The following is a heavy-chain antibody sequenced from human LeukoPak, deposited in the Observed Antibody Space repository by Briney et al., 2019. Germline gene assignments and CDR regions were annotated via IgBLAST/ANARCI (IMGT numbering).Heavy chain of an antibody. J-gene: IGHJ4*02. CDR3: ANDYYGSGSYYNILDGFDY. D-gene: IGHD3-10*01. V-gene: IGHV3-48*03. Sequence: GGSLRLSCAASGFTFSSYEMNWVRQAPGKGLEWVSYISSSGSTIYYADSVKGRFTISRDNAKNSLYLQMNSLRAEDTAVYYCANDYYGSGSYYNILDGFDYWGQGTLVTVSS. CDR2: ISSSGSTI. CDR1: GFTFSSYE.